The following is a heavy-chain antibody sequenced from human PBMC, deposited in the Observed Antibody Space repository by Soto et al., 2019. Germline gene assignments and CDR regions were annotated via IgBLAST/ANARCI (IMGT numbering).Heavy chain of an antibody. V-gene: IGHV3-23*01. D-gene: IGHD3-22*01. J-gene: IGHJ4*02. CDR3: AKAFDASGYTYERAFDY. CDR1: GFKFSTYA. Sequence: EVQLLESGGGLVQPGGSLRLSCVASGFKFSTYAMAWVRQAPGKGLEWVSSISGRGVGTYQREFVKGRFTISRDNSRNTLDLQLNGLRAEDMALYYCAKAFDASGYTYERAFDYWGQGTLVTVAS. CDR2: ISGRGVGT.